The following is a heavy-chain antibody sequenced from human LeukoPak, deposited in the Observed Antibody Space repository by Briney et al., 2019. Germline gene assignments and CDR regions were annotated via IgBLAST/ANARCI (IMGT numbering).Heavy chain of an antibody. CDR2: ISYDGSNK. V-gene: IGHV3-30-3*01. Sequence: GGSLRLSCAASGLTFSSYAMHWVRQAPGKGLEWVAVISYDGSNKYYADSVKGRFTISRDNSKNTLYLQMNSLRAEDTAVYYCARALYDFWSGYTLWGMDVWGQGTTVTVSS. D-gene: IGHD3-3*01. CDR1: GLTFSSYA. CDR3: ARALYDFWSGYTLWGMDV. J-gene: IGHJ6*02.